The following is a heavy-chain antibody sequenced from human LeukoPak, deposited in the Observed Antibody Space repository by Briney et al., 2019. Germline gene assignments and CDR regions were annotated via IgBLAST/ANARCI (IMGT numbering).Heavy chain of an antibody. J-gene: IGHJ5*02. V-gene: IGHV4-31*03. CDR3: ARGSGYFDSRGTVSWFDP. CDR2: IYHFGNT. Sequence: PSETLSLTCTVSNGSMNSGGYYWSWIRQHPGKGLEWVGSIYHFGNTYYNPSLKSRVIISVDTSKNQSSLKMSSVTAADTAVYYCARGSGYFDSRGTVSWFDPWGQGTLVTVSS. CDR1: NGSMNSGGYY. D-gene: IGHD3-22*01.